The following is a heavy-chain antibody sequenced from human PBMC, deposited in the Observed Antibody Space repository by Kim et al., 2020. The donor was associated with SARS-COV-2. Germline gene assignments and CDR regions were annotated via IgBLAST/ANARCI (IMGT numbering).Heavy chain of an antibody. CDR2: IYYSGST. J-gene: IGHJ5*02. CDR1: GGSISSYY. Sequence: SETLSLTCTVSGGSISSYYWSWIRQPPGKGLEWIGYIYYSGSTNYNPSLKSRVTISVDTSKNQFSLKLSSVTAADTAVYYCARDRNLRGYGLAGFDPWGQGTLVTVSS. CDR3: ARDRNLRGYGLAGFDP. D-gene: IGHD5-12*01. V-gene: IGHV4-59*01.